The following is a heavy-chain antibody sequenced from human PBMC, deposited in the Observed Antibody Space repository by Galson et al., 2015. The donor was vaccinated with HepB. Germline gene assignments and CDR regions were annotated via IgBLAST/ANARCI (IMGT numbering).Heavy chain of an antibody. V-gene: IGHV4-28*01. D-gene: IGHD2-2*01. CDR2: IFREGTA. J-gene: IGHJ4*02. CDR3: ATKTDAIYFFDY. Sequence: ETLSLTCAVSGLSIDNKWGVWFRQPPGKGLQWLGYIFREGTAFYNPSLESRLTLSRDNFASQVSLKLSAVTAADTATYYCATKTDAIYFFDYWGQGITVTVSS. CDR1: GLSIDNKW.